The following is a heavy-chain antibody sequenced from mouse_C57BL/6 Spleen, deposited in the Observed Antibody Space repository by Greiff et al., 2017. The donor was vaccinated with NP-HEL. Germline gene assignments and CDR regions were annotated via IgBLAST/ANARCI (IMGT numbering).Heavy chain of an antibody. D-gene: IGHD2-1*01. CDR1: GYTFTSYW. J-gene: IGHJ1*03. CDR3: AMYYGNYDWYFDV. Sequence: QVQLQQSGAELVRPGSSVKLSCKASGYTFTSYWMDWVKQRPGQGLEWIGNIYPSDSETHYNQKFKDKATLTVDKSSSTAYMQLSSLTSEDSAVYYCAMYYGNYDWYFDVWGTGTTVTVSS. CDR2: IYPSDSET. V-gene: IGHV1-61*01.